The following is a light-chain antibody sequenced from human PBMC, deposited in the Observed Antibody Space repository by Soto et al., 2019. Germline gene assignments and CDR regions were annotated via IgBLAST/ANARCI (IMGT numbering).Light chain of an antibody. J-gene: IGLJ2*01. V-gene: IGLV2-14*01. CDR3: SSYTSSSNLVV. CDR1: TSDVGEYNY. CDR2: DVS. Sequence: QSALTQPASVSGSPGQSITISCTGTTSDVGEYNYVSWYQQHPGKAPKLMIYDVSNRPSGVSNRFSGSKSGNTASLTIAGLQAEDEADYYSSSYTSSSNLVVFGGGTKLTVL.